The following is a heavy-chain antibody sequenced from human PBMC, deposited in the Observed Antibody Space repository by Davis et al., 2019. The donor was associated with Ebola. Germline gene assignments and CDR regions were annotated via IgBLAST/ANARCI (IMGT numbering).Heavy chain of an antibody. CDR3: ARLSAGVNNWFDP. CDR1: GGSISSSSYY. D-gene: IGHD3-16*02. Sequence: SETLSLTCTVSGGSISSSSYYWGWIRQPPGKGLEWIGSIYYSGSTYYNPSLKSRVTISVDTSKNQFSLKLSSVTAADTAVYYCARLSAGVNNWFDPWGQGTLVTVSS. V-gene: IGHV4-39*01. J-gene: IGHJ5*02. CDR2: IYYSGST.